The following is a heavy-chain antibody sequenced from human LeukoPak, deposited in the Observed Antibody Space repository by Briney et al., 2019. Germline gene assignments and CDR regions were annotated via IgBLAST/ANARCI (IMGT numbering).Heavy chain of an antibody. CDR2: INHSGST. CDR1: GGSFSGYY. V-gene: IGHV4-34*01. J-gene: IGHJ5*02. Sequence: PSETLSLTCAVYGGSFSGYYWSWIRQPPGKGLEWIGEINHSGSTNYNPSLKSRVTISVDTSKNQFSLKLSSVTAADTAVYYCARHQYYYDSSGYSSVFDPWGQGTLVTVSS. CDR3: ARHQYYYDSSGYSSVFDP. D-gene: IGHD3-22*01.